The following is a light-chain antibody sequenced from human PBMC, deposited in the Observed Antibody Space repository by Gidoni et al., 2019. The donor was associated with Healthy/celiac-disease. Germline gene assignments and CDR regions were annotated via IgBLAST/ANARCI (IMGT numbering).Light chain of an antibody. J-gene: IGKJ2*01. V-gene: IGKV4-1*01. CDR1: QSVLYSSNNKNY. CDR2: WAS. Sequence: DIVMTQSPASLAVSLGERATINCKSSQSVLYSSNNKNYLAWYQQKPGQPPKLLIYWASTRESGVPDRFSGSGSGTDFTLTISSLQAEDVAVYYCQQYYSTPPYTFXQXTKLEIK. CDR3: QQYYSTPPYT.